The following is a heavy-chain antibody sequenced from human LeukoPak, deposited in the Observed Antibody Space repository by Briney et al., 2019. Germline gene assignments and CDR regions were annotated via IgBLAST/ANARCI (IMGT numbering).Heavy chain of an antibody. CDR1: GFTFSSYA. J-gene: IGHJ3*02. Sequence: TGGSLRLSCAASGFTFSSYAMSWVRQAPGKGLEWVSYISSSGSTIYYADSVKGRFTISRDNAKNSLYLQMNSLRAEDTAVYYCARVGGSSAGAFDIWGQGTMVTVSS. CDR3: ARVGGSSAGAFDI. D-gene: IGHD2-2*01. V-gene: IGHV3-48*04. CDR2: ISSSGSTI.